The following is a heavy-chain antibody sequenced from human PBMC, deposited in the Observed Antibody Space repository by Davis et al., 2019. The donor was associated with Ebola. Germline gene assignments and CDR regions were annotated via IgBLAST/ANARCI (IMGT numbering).Heavy chain of an antibody. V-gene: IGHV4-59*01. Sequence: SETLSLTCTVSGGSISAYYWSWIRHPPGKGLEWIGDIYYSGSTNFNPTLKSRVTISVDTAKNQFSLKLSSATAADTAVYYCARGNYGDYIVLYYYNMDVWGQGTTVTVSS. J-gene: IGHJ6*02. CDR1: GGSISAYY. CDR3: ARGNYGDYIVLYYYNMDV. CDR2: IYYSGST. D-gene: IGHD4-17*01.